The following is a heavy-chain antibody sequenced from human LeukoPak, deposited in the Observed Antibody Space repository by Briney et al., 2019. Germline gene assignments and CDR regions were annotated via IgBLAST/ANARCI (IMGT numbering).Heavy chain of an antibody. CDR3: AKDRDSDGDY. CDR1: GFTFSIYA. Sequence: GGSLRLSCAASGFTFSIYAMSWVRQAQGKGLEWVSAISGSGGTAYYADSVKGRFTISRDNSKNTLYLQMNSLRAEDMAVYYCAKDRDSDGDYWGQGTLVTVSS. V-gene: IGHV3-23*01. CDR2: ISGSGGTA. J-gene: IGHJ4*02. D-gene: IGHD5-18*01.